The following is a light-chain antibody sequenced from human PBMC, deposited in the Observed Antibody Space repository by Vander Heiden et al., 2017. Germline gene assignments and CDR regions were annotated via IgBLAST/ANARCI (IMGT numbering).Light chain of an antibody. J-gene: IGLJ2*01. CDR2: DVS. Sequence: QSALTQPASVSGSPGQSITISCVGSTSDIGTYTYVSWYQQQPGTVPKLIIYDVSERPSGVSSRFSGSKSGNTASLTISGLQAEDEAVYYCSSYTSTSTLLFGGGTQLTVL. V-gene: IGLV2-14*01. CDR1: TSDIGTYTY. CDR3: SSYTSTSTLL.